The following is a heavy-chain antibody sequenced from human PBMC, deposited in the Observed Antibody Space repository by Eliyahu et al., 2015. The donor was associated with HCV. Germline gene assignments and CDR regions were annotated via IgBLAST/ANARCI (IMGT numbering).Heavy chain of an antibody. Sequence: EVQLVESGGGLVKPGGSLXLXCAASGFIFSDYVLHWVRQAPGKGLEWVSSISSSGTYIHYADSMKGRFTFSRDNAKNSLFLQMNSLRAEDTALYYCATILQYCGGDCFYFYQYGMDVWGQGTTVTVSS. D-gene: IGHD2-21*02. V-gene: IGHV3-21*01. CDR3: ATILQYCGGDCFYFYQYGMDV. CDR2: ISSSGTYI. CDR1: GFIFSDYV. J-gene: IGHJ6*02.